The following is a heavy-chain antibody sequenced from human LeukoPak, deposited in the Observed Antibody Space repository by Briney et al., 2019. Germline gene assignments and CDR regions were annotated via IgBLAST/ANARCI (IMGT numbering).Heavy chain of an antibody. J-gene: IGHJ5*02. CDR1: GFNFSDYY. CDR3: AKDYYDSSGYAS. V-gene: IGHV3-23*01. Sequence: GGSLRLSWVASGFNFSDYYMNWIRQAPGKGLEWVSAITGSGSSTYYADSVKGRVTISRDNSQNTVYLQLNSLSAEDTAIYYCAKDYYDSSGYASWGQGTLVTVSS. D-gene: IGHD3-22*01. CDR2: ITGSGSST.